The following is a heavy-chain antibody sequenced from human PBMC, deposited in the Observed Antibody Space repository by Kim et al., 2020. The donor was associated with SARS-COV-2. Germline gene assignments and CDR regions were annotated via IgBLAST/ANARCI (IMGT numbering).Heavy chain of an antibody. V-gene: IGHV3-66*01. CDR3: ATNIAAAGVV. D-gene: IGHD6-13*01. J-gene: IGHJ4*02. CDR2: DKK. Sequence: DKKYCIESVKVRLTISRDNTKNTLYLQMRRLRVEDTAVYYCATNIAAAGVVWGQGTLVTVSS.